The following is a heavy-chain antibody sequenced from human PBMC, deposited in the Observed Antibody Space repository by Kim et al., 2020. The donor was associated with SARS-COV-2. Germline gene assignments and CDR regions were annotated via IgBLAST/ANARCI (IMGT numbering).Heavy chain of an antibody. CDR3: TTDPHCSSTSCRGGFDP. CDR2: IKSKTDGGTT. V-gene: IGHV3-15*01. Sequence: GGSLRLSCAASGFTFSNAWMSWVRQAPGKGLEWVGRIKSKTDGGTTDYAAPVKGRFTISRDDSKNTLYLQMNSLKTEDTAVYYCTTDPHCSSTSCRGGFDPWGQGTLVTVSS. D-gene: IGHD2-2*01. CDR1: GFTFSNAW. J-gene: IGHJ5*02.